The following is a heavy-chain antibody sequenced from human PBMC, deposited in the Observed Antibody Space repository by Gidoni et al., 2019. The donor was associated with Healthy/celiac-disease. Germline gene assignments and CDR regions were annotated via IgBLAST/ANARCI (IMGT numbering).Heavy chain of an antibody. J-gene: IGHJ3*02. Sequence: QLQLQESGPGRVKPSENLSLTCTVSGGSISSSGYYWGWIRQPPGKGLEWIGSIYYRGRTYYNPSLKSRVTISVDTSKNQFSLKLSSVTAADTAVYYCARLLTMIVRPDAFDIWGQGTMVTVSS. CDR1: GGSISSSGYY. D-gene: IGHD3-22*01. V-gene: IGHV4-39*01. CDR3: ARLLTMIVRPDAFDI. CDR2: IYYRGRT.